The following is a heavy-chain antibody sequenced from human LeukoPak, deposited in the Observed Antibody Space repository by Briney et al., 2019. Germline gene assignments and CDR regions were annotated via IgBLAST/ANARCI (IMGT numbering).Heavy chain of an antibody. CDR1: GYTFTGYY. D-gene: IGHD6-13*01. J-gene: IGHJ4*02. Sequence: ASVKVSCKASGYTFTGYYMHWVRQAPGQGLERMGRISPNSGGTNYAQKFQGRVTMTRDTSTSTAYMELRSLRSDDTAVYYCARFSSRAAAGYWGQGTLVTVSS. CDR3: ARFSSRAAAGY. V-gene: IGHV1-2*06. CDR2: ISPNSGGT.